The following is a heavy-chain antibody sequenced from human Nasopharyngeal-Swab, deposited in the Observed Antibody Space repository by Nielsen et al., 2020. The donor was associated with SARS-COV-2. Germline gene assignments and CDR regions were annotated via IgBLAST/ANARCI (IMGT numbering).Heavy chain of an antibody. CDR1: GGSFSGYY. V-gene: IGHV4-34*01. Sequence: SETLSLTCAVYGGSFSGYYWSWIRQPPGKGLEWIGEINHSGSTNYNPSHKSRVTISVDTSKNQFSLKLSSVTAADTAVYYCARLLAAYHYYYYYGMDVWGQGTTVTVSS. CDR3: ARLLAAYHYYYYYGMDV. D-gene: IGHD6-25*01. J-gene: IGHJ6*02. CDR2: INHSGST.